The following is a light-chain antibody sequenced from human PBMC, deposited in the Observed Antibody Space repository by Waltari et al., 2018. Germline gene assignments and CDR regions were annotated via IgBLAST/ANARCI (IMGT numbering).Light chain of an antibody. CDR3: SSYAGSNPYV. CDR1: DSAVRLYHH. J-gene: IGLJ1*01. CDR2: QVT. V-gene: IGLV2-8*01. Sequence: QTALTQPPSASASPGQSVTIPCTRTDSAVRLYHHVSWYQQHPGKAPKVIITQVTERPSGVPDRFSGSKSGNTATLTVSGLQSEDEADYYCSSYAGSNPYVFGTGTKVTVL.